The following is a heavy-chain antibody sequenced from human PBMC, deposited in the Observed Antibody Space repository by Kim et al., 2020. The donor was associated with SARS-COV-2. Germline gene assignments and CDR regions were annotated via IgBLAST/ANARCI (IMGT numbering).Heavy chain of an antibody. Sequence: GGSLRLSCAASGFTFSSYAMHWVRQAPGKGLEWVAVIWYDGSNKYYADSVKGRFTISRDNSKNTLYLQMNSLRAEDTAVYYCAKNLYSSGWLDAFDIWGQGTMVTVSS. J-gene: IGHJ3*02. V-gene: IGHV3-33*06. CDR3: AKNLYSSGWLDAFDI. CDR1: GFTFSSYA. CDR2: IWYDGSNK. D-gene: IGHD6-19*01.